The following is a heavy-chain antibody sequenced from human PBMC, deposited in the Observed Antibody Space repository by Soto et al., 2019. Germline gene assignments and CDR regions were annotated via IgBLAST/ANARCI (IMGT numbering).Heavy chain of an antibody. D-gene: IGHD6-13*01. CDR1: GFTFSSYG. CDR2: IWYDGSNK. J-gene: IGHJ6*02. Sequence: QVQLVESGGGVVQPGRSLRLSCAASGFTFSSYGMHWVRQAPGKGLEWVAVIWYDGSNKYYADSVKGRFTISRDNSKNTLYRQMNSLRAEDTAVYYCAREGYYSSSWYGMDVWGQGTTVTVSS. CDR3: AREGYYSSSWYGMDV. V-gene: IGHV3-33*01.